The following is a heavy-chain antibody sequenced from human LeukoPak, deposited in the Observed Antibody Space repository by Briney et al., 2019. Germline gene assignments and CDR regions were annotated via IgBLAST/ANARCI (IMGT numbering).Heavy chain of an antibody. V-gene: IGHV3-30*03. CDR2: TSSDLNVK. CDR3: AREGYYGSGSPPSLYFDY. Sequence: GGSLRLSCAASGFTFSSYWMNWARQAPGKGLEWVAVTSSDLNVKLYADSVKGRFTISRDNSRSTLYLQMNSLRPEDTAIYYCAREGYYGSGSPPSLYFDYWGQGTLVTVSS. CDR1: GFTFSSYW. D-gene: IGHD3-10*01. J-gene: IGHJ4*02.